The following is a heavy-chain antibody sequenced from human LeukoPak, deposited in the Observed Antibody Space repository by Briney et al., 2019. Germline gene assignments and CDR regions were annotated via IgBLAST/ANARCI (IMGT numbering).Heavy chain of an antibody. CDR1: GGTFSSSA. V-gene: IGHV1-69*04. CDR2: IIPVLNIT. D-gene: IGHD5-18*01. Sequence: ASVKVSSKTSGGTFSSSAITWVRQAPGQGLEWMGRIIPVLNITTYAQKFQGSVTITADTSTSTVYMELSSLRSEETAVYYCARDQGLTAPPPYGLDVWGQGTTVIVSS. CDR3: ARDQGLTAPPPYGLDV. J-gene: IGHJ6*02.